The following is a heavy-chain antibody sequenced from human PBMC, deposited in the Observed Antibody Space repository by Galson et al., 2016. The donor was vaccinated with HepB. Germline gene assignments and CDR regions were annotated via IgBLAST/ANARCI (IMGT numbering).Heavy chain of an antibody. V-gene: IGHV3-30*18. CDR2: IPLDGSNK. CDR3: AKGKWSWNTHFDY. J-gene: IGHJ4*01. Sequence: SLRLSCAASGFRFGSYGMHWVRQAPGKGLEWVAYIPLDGSNKYYRDSVKGRFTISRDDSQNTLFLQMNSLRADDTAIYYCAKGKWSWNTHFDYWGHGTLVTVSS. D-gene: IGHD1/OR15-1a*01. CDR1: GFRFGSYG.